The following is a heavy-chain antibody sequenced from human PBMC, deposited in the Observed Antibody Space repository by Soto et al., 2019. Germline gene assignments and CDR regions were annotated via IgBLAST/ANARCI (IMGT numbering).Heavy chain of an antibody. CDR3: ARRIVGATTTPGNYGMDV. V-gene: IGHV5-10-1*01. CDR1: GYSFTSYW. D-gene: IGHD1-26*01. J-gene: IGHJ6*02. CDR2: IDPSDSYT. Sequence: GESLKISCKGSGYSFTSYWISWVRRMPGKGLEWMGRIDPSDSYTNYSPSFQGHVTISADKSISTAYLQWSSLKASDTAMYYCARRIVGATTTPGNYGMDVWGQGTTVTVSS.